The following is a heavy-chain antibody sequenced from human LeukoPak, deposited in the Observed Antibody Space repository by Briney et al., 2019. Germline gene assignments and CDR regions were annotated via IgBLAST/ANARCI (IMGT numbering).Heavy chain of an antibody. J-gene: IGHJ3*02. CDR2: ISSSSSTI. D-gene: IGHD4-23*01. CDR1: GLTFSSYS. V-gene: IGHV3-48*01. CDR3: ARDRWGAFDI. Sequence: GGSLRLSCAASGLTFSSYSMNWVRQAPGKGLEWLSYISSSSSTIYYADSVKGRFTISRDNAKNSLYLQMNSLRVEDTAVHYCARDRWGAFDIWGQGTMATVSS.